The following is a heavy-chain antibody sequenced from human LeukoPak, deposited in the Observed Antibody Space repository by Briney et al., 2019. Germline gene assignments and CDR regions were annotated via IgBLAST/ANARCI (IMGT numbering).Heavy chain of an antibody. CDR3: ARGQGYCSGGSCFLYYFDY. Sequence: GGSLRLSCKGSGYSFTSYWITWVRQMPGKGLEWMGTIDPSDSYTKYSPSFQGHVTISADKSISTAYLQWSSLKASDTAMYYCARGQGYCSGGSCFLYYFDYWGQGTLVTVSS. CDR1: GYSFTSYW. V-gene: IGHV5-10-1*01. J-gene: IGHJ4*02. D-gene: IGHD2-15*01. CDR2: IDPSDSYT.